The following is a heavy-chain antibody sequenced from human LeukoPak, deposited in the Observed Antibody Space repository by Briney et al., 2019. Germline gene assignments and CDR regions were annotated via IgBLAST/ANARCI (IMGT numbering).Heavy chain of an antibody. J-gene: IGHJ6*03. V-gene: IGHV3-74*01. CDR3: AKDFDRDYYYYMDV. CDR2: INSDESNT. CDR1: GFTFSTYW. Sequence: EAGGSLRLSCAASGFTFSTYWMHWVRQAPGKGLVWVSHINSDESNTNYADSVKGRFTISRDNAKNSLYLQMNSLRAEDTALYYCAKDFDRDYYYYMDVWGKGTTVTISS. D-gene: IGHD3-9*01.